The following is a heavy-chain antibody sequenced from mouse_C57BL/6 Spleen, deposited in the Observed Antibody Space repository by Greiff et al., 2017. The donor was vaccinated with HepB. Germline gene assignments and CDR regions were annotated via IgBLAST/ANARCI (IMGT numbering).Heavy chain of an antibody. CDR3: TRSGDYGGSYAMDY. Sequence: VQLQQSGTVLARPGASVKMSCKTSGYTFTSYWMHWVKQRPGQGLEWMGAIYPGNSDTSYNQKFKGKAKLTAVTSASTAYMELSSLTNEDSAVYYCTRSGDYGGSYAMDYWGQGTSVTVSS. CDR1: GYTFTSYW. V-gene: IGHV1-5*01. D-gene: IGHD2-4*01. J-gene: IGHJ4*01. CDR2: IYPGNSDT.